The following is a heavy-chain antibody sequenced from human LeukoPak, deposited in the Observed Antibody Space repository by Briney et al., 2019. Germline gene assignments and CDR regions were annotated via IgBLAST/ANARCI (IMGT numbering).Heavy chain of an antibody. Sequence: GASVKVSCKASGGTFSSYAISWVRQAPGQGLEWMGGIIPILGTANYAQKFQGRVTITADESTSTAYMELSSLRSEDTAVYYCAREPYTTSSDRHEKAFDYWGQGTPVTVSS. CDR3: AREPYTTSSDRHEKAFDY. D-gene: IGHD6-6*01. V-gene: IGHV1-69*13. CDR1: GGTFSSYA. J-gene: IGHJ4*02. CDR2: IIPILGTA.